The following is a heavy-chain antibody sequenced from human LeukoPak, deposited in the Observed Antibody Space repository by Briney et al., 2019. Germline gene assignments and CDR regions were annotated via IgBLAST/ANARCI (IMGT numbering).Heavy chain of an antibody. J-gene: IGHJ5*02. CDR1: GYTFTNYA. CDR3: ARGTAMVRENWFDP. Sequence: ATVKVSCKASGYTFTNYAMHWVRQALGQRLERMGWINAGNGNTKYSQKFQGRVTITRDTSASTAYMELSSLRSEDTAVYYCARGTAMVRENWFDPWGQGTLVTVSS. V-gene: IGHV1-3*01. CDR2: INAGNGNT. D-gene: IGHD3-10*01.